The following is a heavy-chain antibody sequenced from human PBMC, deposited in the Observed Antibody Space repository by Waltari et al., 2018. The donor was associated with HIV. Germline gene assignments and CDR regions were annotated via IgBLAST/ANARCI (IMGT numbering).Heavy chain of an antibody. J-gene: IGHJ6*02. Sequence: QVRLQQSGPGLVKPSETLSLTCTVSGGAVSSGDYYWRWTRQPPGKGLEWVGFLFYSGNTKYNPSLKSRITISIDTSKNQFSLQLSSVTAADTAVYYCVRDRQQLAPNYYYYGMDVWGQGTTVTVSS. D-gene: IGHD6-13*01. CDR3: VRDRQQLAPNYYYYGMDV. V-gene: IGHV4-61*08. CDR2: LFYSGNT. CDR1: GGAVSSGDYY.